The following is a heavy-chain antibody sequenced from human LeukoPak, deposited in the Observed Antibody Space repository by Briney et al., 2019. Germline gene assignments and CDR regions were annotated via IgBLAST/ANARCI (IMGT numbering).Heavy chain of an antibody. V-gene: IGHV4-4*07. CDR1: GDSISNYY. CDR2: IYTSGST. Sequence: SETLSLTCTVSGDSISNYYWTWIRQPAAKGLEWIGRIYTSGSTNYSPSLKSRVTMSVDTSKNQVSLNLSSVTAADTAVYYCARDLGYSYGGVAGGGYNWFDPWGQGTLVTVSS. CDR3: ARDLGYSYGGVAGGGYNWFDP. D-gene: IGHD5-18*01. J-gene: IGHJ5*02.